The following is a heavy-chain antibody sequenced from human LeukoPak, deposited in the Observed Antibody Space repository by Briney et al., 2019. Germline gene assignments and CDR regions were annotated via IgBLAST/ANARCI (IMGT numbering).Heavy chain of an antibody. J-gene: IGHJ4*02. CDR1: GGSFSGYY. Sequence: SETLSLTCAVYGGSFSGYYWSWIRQPPGKGLEWIGEINHSGSTNYNPSLKSRVTISVDTSKNQFSLKLSSVTAADTAVYYCATCLDQPLNKRFDYWGQGPLVTVSS. CDR2: INHSGST. CDR3: ATCLDQPLNKRFDY. D-gene: IGHD2-2*01. V-gene: IGHV4-34*01.